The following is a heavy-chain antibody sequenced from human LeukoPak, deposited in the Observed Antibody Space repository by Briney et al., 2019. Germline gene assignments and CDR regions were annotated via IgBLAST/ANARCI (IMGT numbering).Heavy chain of an antibody. Sequence: GGSLRLSCAASGFTFSSYGMHWVRQAPGKGLEWVAVIWYDGSNKYYADSEKGRFTISRDNSKNTLYLQMNSLRAEDTAVYYCARGAGHYYDSSGYHYWGQGTLVTVSS. D-gene: IGHD3-22*01. CDR1: GFTFSSYG. J-gene: IGHJ4*02. CDR2: IWYDGSNK. V-gene: IGHV3-33*01. CDR3: ARGAGHYYDSSGYHY.